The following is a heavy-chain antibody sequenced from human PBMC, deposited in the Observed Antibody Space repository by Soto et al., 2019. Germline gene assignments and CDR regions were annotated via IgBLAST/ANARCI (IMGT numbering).Heavy chain of an antibody. V-gene: IGHV4-31*03. CDR3: ARDPAP. J-gene: IGHJ5*02. Sequence: QVQLQESGPGLVKPSETLSLTCTVSGGSIPRGGYYWSWIRQHPGKGLEWIGYIYNSGTTYYNPSLKSRVTISVDTSKNQFSLKLSSGTGADTAVYYCARDPAPWGQGTLVTVSS. CDR2: IYNSGTT. CDR1: GGSIPRGGYY.